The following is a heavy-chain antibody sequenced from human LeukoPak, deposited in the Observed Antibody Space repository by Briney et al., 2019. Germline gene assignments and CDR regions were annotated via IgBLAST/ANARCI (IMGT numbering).Heavy chain of an antibody. Sequence: PGGSQTLSCAPSGFTVSSNYMGWARHAPGKGREWVSVLYTDGTTYYADSLKGRFTAFRKNTKNTLYLQIHSLRAEDTAVYFCARQATRPSRFDYWGQGTLVTVSS. V-gene: IGHV3-53*01. J-gene: IGHJ4*02. CDR1: GFTVSSNY. CDR3: ARQATRPSRFDY. CDR2: LYTDGTT.